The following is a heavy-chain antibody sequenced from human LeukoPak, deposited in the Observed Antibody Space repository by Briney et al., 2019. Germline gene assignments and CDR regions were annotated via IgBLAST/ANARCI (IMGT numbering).Heavy chain of an antibody. CDR1: GFTFSSYA. CDR2: ISGGST. CDR3: AKGKYYYDL. V-gene: IGHV3-23*01. D-gene: IGHD6-6*01. Sequence: GGSLRLSCAASGFTFSSYAMSWVRRAPGKGLEWVSTISGGSTYSADSVKGRFTISRDNSKNTLYLQMNSLRAEDTAVYYCAKGKYYYDLWGQGTLVTVSS. J-gene: IGHJ4*02.